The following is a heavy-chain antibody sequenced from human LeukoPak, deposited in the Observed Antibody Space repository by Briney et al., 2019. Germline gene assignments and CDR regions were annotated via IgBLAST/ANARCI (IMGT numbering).Heavy chain of an antibody. D-gene: IGHD6-13*01. V-gene: IGHV3-21*04. CDR2: ISSSSSYI. CDR3: ARDPGIAAAVLFDY. J-gene: IGHJ4*02. CDR1: GFTFNSYS. Sequence: GGSLRLFCAASGFTFNSYSMNWVRQAPGKGLEWVSSISSSSSYIYYADSVKGRFTISRDNAKNSLYLQMNSLRAEDTAVYYCARDPGIAAAVLFDYWGQGTLVTVSS.